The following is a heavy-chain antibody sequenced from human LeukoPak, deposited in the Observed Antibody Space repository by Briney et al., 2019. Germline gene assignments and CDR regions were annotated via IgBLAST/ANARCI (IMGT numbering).Heavy chain of an antibody. CDR3: ARGHGDFWSGYRPNAFDI. CDR2: ISAYNGNT. J-gene: IGHJ3*02. V-gene: IGHV1-18*01. D-gene: IGHD3-3*01. CDR1: GYTFTCYG. Sequence: ASVKASCKASGYTFTCYGISWVRQAPGQGLEWMGWISAYNGNTNYAQKLQGRVTMTTDTSTSTAYMELRSLRSDDTAVYYCARGHGDFWSGYRPNAFDIWGQGTMVTVSS.